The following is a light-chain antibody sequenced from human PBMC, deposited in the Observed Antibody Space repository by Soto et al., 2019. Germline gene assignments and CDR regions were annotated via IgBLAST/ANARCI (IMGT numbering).Light chain of an antibody. J-gene: IGKJ4*01. CDR1: QGIISY. V-gene: IGKV1-8*01. CDR2: AAS. CDR3: QQYYSYPRLT. Sequence: AIRMTQSPSSFSASTGDRVTITCRASQGIISYLAWYQQKPGKAPKLLIYAASTLQSGVPSRFSGSGSGTDFTLTISCLQSEDFATYYCQQYYSYPRLTFGGGTKVEIQ.